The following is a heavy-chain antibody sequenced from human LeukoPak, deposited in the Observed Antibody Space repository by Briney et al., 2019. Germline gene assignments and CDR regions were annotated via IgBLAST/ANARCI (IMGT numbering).Heavy chain of an antibody. CDR3: AKDTLTTVTTRVYDAFDI. J-gene: IGHJ3*02. D-gene: IGHD4-17*01. Sequence: PGGSLRLSCAASGFTFDDYAMHWVRQAPGKGLKWVSLISGDGGSTYYADSVKGRFTISRDNSKNSLYLQMNSLRTEDTALYYCAKDTLTTVTTRVYDAFDIWGQGTMVTVSS. CDR1: GFTFDDYA. V-gene: IGHV3-43*02. CDR2: ISGDGGST.